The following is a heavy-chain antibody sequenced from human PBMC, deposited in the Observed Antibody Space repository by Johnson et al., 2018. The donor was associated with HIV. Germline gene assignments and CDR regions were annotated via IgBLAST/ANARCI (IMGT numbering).Heavy chain of an antibody. V-gene: IGHV3-30*02. Sequence: QVQLVESGGGLVQPGGSLRLSCAASGFTFSNYAMHWVRQAPGKGLEWVAFIRYDGSNKYYADSVKGRFTISRDNSKNTLYLQMNSLRAEDTAVYYCAKDQASGYYCDAFDIWGQGTMVTVSS. CDR1: GFTFSNYA. J-gene: IGHJ3*02. CDR3: AKDQASGYYCDAFDI. CDR2: IRYDGSNK. D-gene: IGHD3-22*01.